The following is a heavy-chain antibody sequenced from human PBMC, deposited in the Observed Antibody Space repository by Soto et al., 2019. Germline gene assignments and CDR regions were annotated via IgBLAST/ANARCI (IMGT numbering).Heavy chain of an antibody. CDR1: GFSLTTTGLG. Sequence: GSGPTLVNPTQTLTLTCTFSGFSLTTTGLGVGWIRQPPGKALEWLVVVYWNEDRRYSPSLKNRLTITKDTSKNQVVLTLTNVDPEDTATYYCGHRRASYDYNGLDVWGQGITVTVSS. CDR3: GHRRASYDYNGLDV. CDR2: VYWNEDR. V-gene: IGHV2-5*01. J-gene: IGHJ6*02. D-gene: IGHD2-21*01.